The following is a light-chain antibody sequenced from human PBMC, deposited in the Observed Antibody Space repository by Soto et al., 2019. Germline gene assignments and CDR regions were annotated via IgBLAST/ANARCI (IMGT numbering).Light chain of an antibody. CDR1: QSVSSSY. CDR2: AAS. J-gene: IGKJ1*01. Sequence: TQSPGTLSLCPGEKATLSCITSQSVSSSYLVWHQQKPGQAPRLLIYAASRRATGIPDRFSGSGSGTDLTLTISRLEPEDFAVYYCQQYGSSPLTLGQGTKVDIK. V-gene: IGKV3-20*01. CDR3: QQYGSSPLT.